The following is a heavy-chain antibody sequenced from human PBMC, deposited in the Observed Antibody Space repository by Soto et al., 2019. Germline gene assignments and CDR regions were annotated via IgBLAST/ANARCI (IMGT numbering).Heavy chain of an antibody. Sequence: QVRLQESGPGLVKPSQTLSLTCRVSGDSTSRGGYYWSWIRQHPGQGLEWIGYIYWSGNTYFNPSLKSRVSISLGTSSNQFALNLTSVTAADTAVYYCARGAADYGDAFDIWGQGTTVTVSS. CDR2: IYWSGNT. CDR1: GDSTSRGGYY. J-gene: IGHJ3*02. CDR3: ARGAADYGDAFDI. V-gene: IGHV4-31*03. D-gene: IGHD4-17*01.